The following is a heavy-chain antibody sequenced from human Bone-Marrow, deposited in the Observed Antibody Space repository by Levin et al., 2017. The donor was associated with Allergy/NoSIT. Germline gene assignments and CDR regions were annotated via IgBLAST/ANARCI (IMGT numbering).Heavy chain of an antibody. CDR2: IQYDGSTT. J-gene: IGHJ4*02. D-gene: IGHD5-12*01. V-gene: IGHV3-74*01. Sequence: GGSLRLSCAASGFAFGTFWMYWVRQAPGKGLAWVSRIQYDGSTTAYADSVKGRFTISRDNAKSTLYLQMDSLRPEDTAVYYCATLYSPGHDDYWGQGTLVTVSS. CDR3: ATLYSPGHDDY. CDR1: GFAFGTFW.